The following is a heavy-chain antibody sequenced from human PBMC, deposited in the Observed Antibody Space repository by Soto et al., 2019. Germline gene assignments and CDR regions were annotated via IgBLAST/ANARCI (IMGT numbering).Heavy chain of an antibody. J-gene: IGHJ6*02. CDR1: GGTFSSYA. V-gene: IGHV1-69*06. CDR2: IIPIFGTA. D-gene: IGHD2-2*01. Sequence: ASVKVSCKASGGTFSSYAISWVRQAPGQGLEWMGGIIPIFGTANYAQKFQGGVTITADKSTSTAYMELSSLRSEDTAVYYCARDRVNCSSTSCYAGDGMDVWGQGXTVTVYS. CDR3: ARDRVNCSSTSCYAGDGMDV.